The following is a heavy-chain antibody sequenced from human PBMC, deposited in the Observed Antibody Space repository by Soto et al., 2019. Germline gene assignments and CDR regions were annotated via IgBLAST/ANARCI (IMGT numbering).Heavy chain of an antibody. J-gene: IGHJ4*02. Sequence: GASVQVSCQAFGGTFSSYAISWVRQAPGQGLEWMGGIIPLFGTTNYAPKFQGRVAITADERARTAYMDLSSLKSEDTAVYYCATNNRASYHFDYWGQGTLVTVSS. V-gene: IGHV1-69*13. D-gene: IGHD3-16*02. CDR1: GGTFSSYA. CDR3: ATNNRASYHFDY. CDR2: IIPLFGTT.